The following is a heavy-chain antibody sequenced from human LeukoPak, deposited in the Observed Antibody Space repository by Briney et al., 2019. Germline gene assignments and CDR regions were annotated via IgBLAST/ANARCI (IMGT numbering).Heavy chain of an antibody. D-gene: IGHD3-22*01. V-gene: IGHV3-23*01. CDR1: GFTFSSYA. Sequence: PGGSLRLSCAASGFTFSSYAITWVRQAPGKGLEWVSTVIDNGGFTYYADSVKGRFTISRDNSKGALYLQMNSLRVEDTAVYYCAKELDSSGFFDYWGQGTLVTVSS. CDR3: AKELDSSGFFDY. J-gene: IGHJ4*02. CDR2: VIDNGGFT.